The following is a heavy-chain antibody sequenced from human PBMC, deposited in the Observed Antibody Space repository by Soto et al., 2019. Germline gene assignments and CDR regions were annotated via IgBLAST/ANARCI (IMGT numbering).Heavy chain of an antibody. D-gene: IGHD6-13*01. Sequence: QVQLVESGGGVVQPGRSLRLSCAASGFTFSSYAMHWVRQAPGKGLEWVAVISYDGSNKYYADSVKGRFTISRDNSKNTLYLQMNSLRAEDTAVYYCAREGFSSSWHGSSLYWYFDLWGRGTLVTVSS. CDR3: AREGFSSSWHGSSLYWYFDL. J-gene: IGHJ2*01. V-gene: IGHV3-30-3*01. CDR2: ISYDGSNK. CDR1: GFTFSSYA.